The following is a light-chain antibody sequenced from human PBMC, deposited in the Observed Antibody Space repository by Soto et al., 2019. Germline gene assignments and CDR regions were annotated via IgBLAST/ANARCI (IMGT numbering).Light chain of an antibody. J-gene: IGKJ3*01. Sequence: IQMTQSPSTLSASVGDRVTSTCRASQSISNLLAWYQQKPWKAPRILIYGTSSLERGVPSRFSGSGSGTEFTLTITIPHTEDYATYYAQHYKNSLTFGPGTKVDIK. V-gene: IGKV1-5*01. CDR3: QHYKNSLT. CDR1: QSISNL. CDR2: GTS.